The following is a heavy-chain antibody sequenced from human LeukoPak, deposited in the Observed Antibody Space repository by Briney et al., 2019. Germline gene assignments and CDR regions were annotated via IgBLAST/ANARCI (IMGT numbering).Heavy chain of an antibody. D-gene: IGHD3-10*01. V-gene: IGHV3-43*01. CDR2: ITWDGEGK. CDR1: GFIFEDHT. CDR3: ARDKGFGDVRVNDY. Sequence: GGSLRLSCAVSGFIFEDHTMNWVRQTPGKGLEWVSLITWDGEGKSYADSVKGRFTISRDNGKNSLYLQMDSLRIDDTGFYYCARDKGFGDVRVNDYWGQGTWVAVSS. J-gene: IGHJ4*02.